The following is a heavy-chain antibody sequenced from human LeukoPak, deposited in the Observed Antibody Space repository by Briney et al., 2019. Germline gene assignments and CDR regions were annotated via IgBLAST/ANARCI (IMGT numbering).Heavy chain of an antibody. CDR2: IHYSGST. V-gene: IGHV4-59*01. Sequence: SETLSLTCTVSGGSISSYYWNWIRQAPGKGLEWIGYIHYSGSTNHNSSLKSRVTISVDTSKNQYSLKLSSVTAADTAVYYCARDGVAGGFGYWGQGTLVTVSS. CDR3: ARDGVAGGFGY. J-gene: IGHJ4*02. D-gene: IGHD6-19*01. CDR1: GGSISSYY.